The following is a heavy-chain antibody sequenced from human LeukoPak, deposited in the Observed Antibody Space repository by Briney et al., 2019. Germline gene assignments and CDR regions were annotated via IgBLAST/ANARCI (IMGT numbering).Heavy chain of an antibody. J-gene: IGHJ4*02. CDR1: GYTFTCYD. V-gene: IGHV1-8*01. CDR2: MNPNSGNT. D-gene: IGHD3-10*01. CDR3: ARSPKYYYGSGSSENGDY. Sequence: ASEKVSCRASGYTFTCYDINWVRQATGQGLEWMGWMNPNSGNTGYAQKFQGRVTMTRNTSISTAYMELSSLRSEDTAVYYCARSPKYYYGSGSSENGDYWGQGTLVTVSS.